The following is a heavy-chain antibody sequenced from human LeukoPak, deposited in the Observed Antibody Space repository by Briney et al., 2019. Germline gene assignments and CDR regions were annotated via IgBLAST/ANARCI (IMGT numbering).Heavy chain of an antibody. Sequence: PGGSLRLSCAASGFTFSSYGMHWVRQAPGKGLEWVAVIWYDGSNKYYADSVKGRFTISRDNSKNTLYLRMNSLRAEDTAVYYCARDQGQLGYFDYWGQGTLVTVSS. J-gene: IGHJ4*02. CDR2: IWYDGSNK. V-gene: IGHV3-33*01. CDR3: ARDQGQLGYFDY. CDR1: GFTFSSYG. D-gene: IGHD6-13*01.